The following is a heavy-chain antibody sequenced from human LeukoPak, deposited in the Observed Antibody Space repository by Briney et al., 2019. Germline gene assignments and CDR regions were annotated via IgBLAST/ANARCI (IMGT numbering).Heavy chain of an antibody. J-gene: IGHJ4*02. CDR1: GYTFTSYY. V-gene: IGHV1-46*01. CDR3: AIGWGPHGSGSYSPNY. D-gene: IGHD3-10*01. CDR2: INPSGGST. Sequence: EASVTVSSKASGYTFTSYYMHWVRQAPGQGLEWMGIINPSGGSTSYAQKFQGRVTMTRDTSTSTVYMELSSLRSEDTAVYYCAIGWGPHGSGSYSPNYWGQGTLVTVSS.